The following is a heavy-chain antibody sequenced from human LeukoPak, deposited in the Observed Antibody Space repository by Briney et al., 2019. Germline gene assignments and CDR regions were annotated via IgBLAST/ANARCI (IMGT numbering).Heavy chain of an antibody. D-gene: IGHD6-13*01. V-gene: IGHV3-74*01. CDR3: AREGSSSWANWFDP. CDR1: GFTFSSYW. Sequence: GGSLRLSCAASGFTFSSYWMHWVRQAPGKGLVWVSRINTDGSSTSYADSVKGRFTISRDNAKNTLYLQMNSLRAEDTAVYYCAREGSSSWANWFDPWGQGTLVTVSS. J-gene: IGHJ5*02. CDR2: INTDGSST.